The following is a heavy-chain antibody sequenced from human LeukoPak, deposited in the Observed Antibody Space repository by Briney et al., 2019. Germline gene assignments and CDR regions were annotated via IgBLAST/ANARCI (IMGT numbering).Heavy chain of an antibody. J-gene: IGHJ4*02. Sequence: GGSLRLSCAASGFTVTSHYMAWVRQTPGKGLEWLSIMFDGGTTYYADSANGRASISRDTSTNSLYLQMNSLKDDDTAVYYCARAHGTKRYYFDDWGQGTHVTVSS. CDR3: ARAHGTKRYYFDD. D-gene: IGHD1-26*01. V-gene: IGHV3-66*01. CDR1: GFTVTSHY. CDR2: MFDGGTT.